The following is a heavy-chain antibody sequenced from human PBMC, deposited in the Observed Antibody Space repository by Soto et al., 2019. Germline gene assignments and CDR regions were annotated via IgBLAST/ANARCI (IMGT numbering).Heavy chain of an antibody. Sequence: ASVKVSCKASGYTFTGYYMHWVRQAPGQGLEWMGWINPNSGGTNYARKFQGRVTMTRDTSISTAYMELSRLRSDDTAVYYCASMGSSSGWYGVVDYYYYYGMDVWGQGTTVTVS. V-gene: IGHV1-2*02. CDR1: GYTFTGYY. CDR2: INPNSGGT. D-gene: IGHD6-19*01. CDR3: ASMGSSSGWYGVVDYYYYYGMDV. J-gene: IGHJ6*02.